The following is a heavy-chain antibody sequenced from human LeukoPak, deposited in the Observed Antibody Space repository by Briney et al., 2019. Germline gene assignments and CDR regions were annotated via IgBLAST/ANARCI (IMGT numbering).Heavy chain of an antibody. Sequence: GGSLRLSCAASGFIFSTYEMNWVRQAPGKGLEWLSYISYNGRSIYYADSVKGRFTISRDNAKNLYLQMNSLRAEDTAVYYCAELGITMIGGVWGKGTTVTISS. J-gene: IGHJ6*04. CDR2: ISYNGRSI. CDR1: GFIFSTYE. D-gene: IGHD3-10*02. V-gene: IGHV3-48*03. CDR3: AELGITMIGGV.